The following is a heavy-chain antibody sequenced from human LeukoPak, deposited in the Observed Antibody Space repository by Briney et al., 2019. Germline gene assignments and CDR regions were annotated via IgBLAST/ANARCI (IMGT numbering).Heavy chain of an antibody. Sequence: SETLSLTCSVSGGFNTHYYWTWMRQPPGKGLELIGYIYHSGSTKYNPSLNSRVSISVDTSKNHFSLKLSSVTAADTAVYYCTRHSAYSSSPPDDYWGQGTLVTVSS. V-gene: IGHV4-59*01. CDR1: GGFNTHYY. J-gene: IGHJ4*02. D-gene: IGHD6-13*01. CDR3: TRHSAYSSSPPDDY. CDR2: IYHSGST.